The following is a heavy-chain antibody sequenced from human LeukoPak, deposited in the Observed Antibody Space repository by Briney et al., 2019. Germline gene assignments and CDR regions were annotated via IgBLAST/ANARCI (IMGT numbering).Heavy chain of an antibody. V-gene: IGHV3-30*18. J-gene: IGHJ4*02. CDR1: GFTFSSYG. D-gene: IGHD1-26*01. CDR2: ISYDGSNK. Sequence: GGSLRLSCAASGFTFSSYGMHWVRQAPGGGLEWVAVISYDGSNKYYADSVKGRFTISRDNSKNTLCLQMNSLRAEDTAVYYCAKGSLSGEHFDYWGQGTLVTVSS. CDR3: AKGSLSGEHFDY.